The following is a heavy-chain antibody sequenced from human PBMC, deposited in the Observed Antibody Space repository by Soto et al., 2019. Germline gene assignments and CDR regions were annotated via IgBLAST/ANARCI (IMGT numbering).Heavy chain of an antibody. J-gene: IGHJ4*02. CDR2: IYHSGST. D-gene: IGHD3-22*01. CDR1: GGSISSGGYS. Sequence: PSETLSLTCTVSGGSISSGGYSWSWIRQPQGKGLEWIGYIYHSGSTYYNPSRKSRVTISLDRSKSQFSLKLTSVTAADRAVYYCARGSVDTVDSSGFYEYWGQGTPVTVSS. CDR3: ARGSVDTVDSSGFYEY. V-gene: IGHV4-30-2*01.